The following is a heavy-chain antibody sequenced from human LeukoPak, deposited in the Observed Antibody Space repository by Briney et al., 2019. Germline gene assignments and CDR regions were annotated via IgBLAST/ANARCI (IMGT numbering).Heavy chain of an antibody. CDR1: GFTFSNYG. V-gene: IGHV3-23*01. CDR3: SKMGGFLDY. D-gene: IGHD3-10*01. CDR2: ISGGGGIT. J-gene: IGHJ4*02. Sequence: GGSLRLSCAASGFTFSNYGMSWVRQAPGKGLEWFSAISGGGGITYYADSVMVRFTISRDNSKNTLYLQMNSLKAEDTAVYYCSKMGGFLDYWGQGTLVTVSS.